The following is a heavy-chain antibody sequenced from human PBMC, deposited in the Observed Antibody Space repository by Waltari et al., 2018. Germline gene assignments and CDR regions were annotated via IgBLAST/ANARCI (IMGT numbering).Heavy chain of an antibody. Sequence: QVQLVQSGSEVRKPGVSVNISCKASGYIFTSHYMHWVRQAPRHGLEWMGVIGPTTGSTTYPQKCQGRVTVTRDTSTSTVYLELTSLRSEDTAVYYCARDWGVSGSGNSLDYWGQGTLVTVSS. V-gene: IGHV1-46*01. CDR1: GYIFTSHY. CDR2: IGPTTGST. CDR3: ARDWGVSGSGNSLDY. D-gene: IGHD3-10*01. J-gene: IGHJ4*02.